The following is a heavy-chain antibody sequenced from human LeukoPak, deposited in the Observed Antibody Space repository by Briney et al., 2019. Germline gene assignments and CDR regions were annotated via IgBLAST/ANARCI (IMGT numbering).Heavy chain of an antibody. Sequence: GASVKVSCKASGYTFTSYGISWVRQAPGQGLEWMGWISAYNGNTNYAQKLQGRVTMTTDTSTSTAYMELRSLRSDDTAVYYCARTDSSSWPLDAFDIWGQGTMVTVSS. CDR1: GYTFTSYG. CDR3: ARTDSSSWPLDAFDI. J-gene: IGHJ3*02. CDR2: ISAYNGNT. V-gene: IGHV1-18*01. D-gene: IGHD6-13*01.